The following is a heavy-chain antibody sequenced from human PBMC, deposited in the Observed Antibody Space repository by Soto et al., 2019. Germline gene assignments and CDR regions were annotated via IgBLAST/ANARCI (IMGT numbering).Heavy chain of an antibody. CDR2: IWSDGSNE. Sequence: QVQLVESGGGVVQPGRSLRLSCAASGFTFSGYGMHWVRQAPGKGLEWVAVIWSDGSNEYYADSVKGRFTISRDNSKNTLYLQMNSLRAADTAVYFCARGVEMSAYGRGFYFDYWGQGALVIVSS. J-gene: IGHJ4*02. D-gene: IGHD2-21*01. CDR1: GFTFSGYG. CDR3: ARGVEMSAYGRGFYFDY. V-gene: IGHV3-33*01.